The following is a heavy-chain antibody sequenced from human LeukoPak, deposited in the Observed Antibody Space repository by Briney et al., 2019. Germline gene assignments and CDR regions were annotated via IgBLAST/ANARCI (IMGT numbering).Heavy chain of an antibody. D-gene: IGHD6-13*01. V-gene: IGHV3-23*01. CDR2: IVAIGDST. Sequence: QTGGSLRLSCAASGFALRSYAMSWVRQAPGKGLEWVSTIVAIGDSTYYADSVKGRFTISRDNSKTTLYLQMNSLRAEDTAVYYCAKPLPYSSSWPYWGQGTLVTVSS. CDR3: AKPLPYSSSWPY. J-gene: IGHJ4*02. CDR1: GFALRSYA.